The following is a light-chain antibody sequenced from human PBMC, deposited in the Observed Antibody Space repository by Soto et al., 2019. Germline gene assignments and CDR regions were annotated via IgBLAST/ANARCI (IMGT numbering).Light chain of an antibody. Sequence: DIQMTQSPSALSASVGDRVTITCRASQSISSYLNWYQQKPGKAPKLLIYAASILQSGVPSRFSGSGSGTEFTLTISSLQPDDFATYYCLQHNSYSRTFGQGTKVDIK. J-gene: IGKJ1*01. CDR1: QSISSY. V-gene: IGKV1-17*01. CDR3: LQHNSYSRT. CDR2: AAS.